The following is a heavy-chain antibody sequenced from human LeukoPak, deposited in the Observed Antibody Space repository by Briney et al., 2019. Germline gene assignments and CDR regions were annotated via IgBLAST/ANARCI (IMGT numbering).Heavy chain of an antibody. D-gene: IGHD1-26*01. Sequence: GGSLRLSCAASGFTFSSYSMNWVRQAPGKGLEWVSSISSSSSYIYYADSVKGRFTISRGNAKNSLYLQMNSLRAEDTAVYYCAREEWELLFFDYWGQGTLVTVSS. CDR1: GFTFSSYS. CDR2: ISSSSSYI. CDR3: AREEWELLFFDY. V-gene: IGHV3-21*01. J-gene: IGHJ4*02.